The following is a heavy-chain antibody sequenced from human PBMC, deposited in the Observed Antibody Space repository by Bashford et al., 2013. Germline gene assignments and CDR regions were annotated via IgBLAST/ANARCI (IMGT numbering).Heavy chain of an antibody. V-gene: IGHV1-46*01. CDR1: GYTFTSYY. Sequence: ASVKVSCKASGYTFTSYYIHWVRQAPGQGLEWMGIINPSGGSTTYAQKFQGRVTMTRDTSTSTVYMELSSLRSEDTAVYYCASWGSHGSSYYYYGMDVWGQGTTVTVSS. J-gene: IGHJ6*02. CDR2: INPSGGST. D-gene: IGHD3-16*01. CDR3: ASWGSHGSSYYYYGMDV.